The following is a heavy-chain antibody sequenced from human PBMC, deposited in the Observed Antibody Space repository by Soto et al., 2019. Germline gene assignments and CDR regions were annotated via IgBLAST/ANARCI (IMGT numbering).Heavy chain of an antibody. CDR3: SRVWCSRTIFYAVFN. CDR1: VYTIAETD. J-gene: IGHJ1*01. Sequence: GSAVMLTCKAPVYTIAETDISWVRQAPGQGLEWMGWITAYNGNTNYAQKLQGRVTMTTDTSTSTVYMDLRSLTFVDTAVYYRSRVWCSRTIFYAVFNWG. V-gene: IGHV1-18*01. CDR2: ITAYNGNT. D-gene: IGHD2-2*01.